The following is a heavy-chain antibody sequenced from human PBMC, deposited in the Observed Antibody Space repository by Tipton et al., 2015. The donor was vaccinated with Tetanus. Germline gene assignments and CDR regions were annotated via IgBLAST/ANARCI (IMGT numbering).Heavy chain of an antibody. J-gene: IGHJ5*02. Sequence: LVKPSQTLTLTCTFSGFSFSTSGVGVGWIRQPPGKAPEWLALIYWDDDKRDSPFLKNRLTITKDTSKNQVVLTMTNMDPLDTATYYCAHRLWDSRGWYGVWFDPWGQGTLVTVSS. CDR2: IYWDDDK. V-gene: IGHV2-5*02. D-gene: IGHD6-19*01. CDR1: GFSFSTSGVG. CDR3: AHRLWDSRGWYGVWFDP.